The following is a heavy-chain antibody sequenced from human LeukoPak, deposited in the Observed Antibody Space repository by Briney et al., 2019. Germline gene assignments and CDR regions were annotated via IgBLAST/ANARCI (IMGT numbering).Heavy chain of an antibody. Sequence: GGSLRLSCAASGFTFSSYEMNWVRQAPGKGLEWVSCISSSGSTIYYADSVKGRFTISRDNAKNSLYLQMNSLRAEDTAVYYCARDPSYDYDSSVGNFDYWGQGTLVTVSS. V-gene: IGHV3-48*03. CDR2: ISSSGSTI. CDR3: ARDPSYDYDSSVGNFDY. J-gene: IGHJ4*02. CDR1: GFTFSSYE. D-gene: IGHD3-22*01.